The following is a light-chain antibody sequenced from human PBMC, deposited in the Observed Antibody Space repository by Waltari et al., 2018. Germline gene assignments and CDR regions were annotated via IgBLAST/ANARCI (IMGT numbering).Light chain of an antibody. CDR1: QSITTY. Sequence: EIQMTQSPSSLSASVGDRVTITCRASQSITTYLNCYQQKSGKAPKVLIHGASSLQSGVPSRFSGSGSGTDFTLTISSLQLEDFATYYCQQSSNIPPTFGQGTQVEVK. CDR2: GAS. V-gene: IGKV1-39*01. CDR3: QQSSNIPPT. J-gene: IGKJ1*01.